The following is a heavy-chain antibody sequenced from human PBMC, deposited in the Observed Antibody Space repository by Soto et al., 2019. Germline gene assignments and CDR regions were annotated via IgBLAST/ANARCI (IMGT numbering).Heavy chain of an antibody. J-gene: IGHJ4*02. CDR2: IYYSGST. D-gene: IGHD3-22*01. V-gene: IGHV4-39*02. Sequence: SETLSLTCTVSGGYISSSSYYWGWIRQPPGKGLEWIGSIYYSGSTYYNPSLKSRVTISVDTSKNHFSLKLSSVTAADTAVYYCTSTTYYYDSRVPDFDYWGQGTLVTVSS. CDR3: TSTTYYYDSRVPDFDY. CDR1: GGYISSSSYY.